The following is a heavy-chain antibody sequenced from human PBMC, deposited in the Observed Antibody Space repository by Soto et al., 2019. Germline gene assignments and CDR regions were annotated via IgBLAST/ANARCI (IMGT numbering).Heavy chain of an antibody. CDR3: ANFHSDCSGGSYYSRTGHGSDY. CDR1: GFTFSSYA. J-gene: IGHJ4*02. V-gene: IGHV3-23*01. Sequence: EVQLLESGGGLVQPGGSLRLSCAASGFTFSSYAMSWVRQAPGKGLEWVSAISGSGGSTYYADSVKGRFTISRDNSKNTLYLQMNSLRAEDTAVYYCANFHSDCSGGSYYSRTGHGSDYWGQGTLDTVSS. D-gene: IGHD2-15*01. CDR2: ISGSGGST.